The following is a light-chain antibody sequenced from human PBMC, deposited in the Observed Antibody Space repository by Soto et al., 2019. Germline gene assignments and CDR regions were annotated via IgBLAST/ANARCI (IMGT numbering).Light chain of an antibody. Sequence: QSVLTRPASVSGSPGQSITISCTGTNTDVGSYNLVSWYLQHPGKAPKPIIYEVNKRPSGVSNRFSGSKSGNTASLTISGLQAEDEADYYCCSYAGSSTLRVFGTGTKVTVL. J-gene: IGLJ1*01. CDR3: CSYAGSSTLRV. CDR1: NTDVGSYNL. V-gene: IGLV2-23*02. CDR2: EVN.